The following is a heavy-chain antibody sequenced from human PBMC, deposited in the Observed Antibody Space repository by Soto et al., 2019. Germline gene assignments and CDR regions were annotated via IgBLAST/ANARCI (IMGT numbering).Heavy chain of an antibody. V-gene: IGHV3-33*01. CDR2: IWYDGSNK. CDR1: GFTFSSYG. CDR3: ARERFRYIWNDGLAFDI. D-gene: IGHD1-20*01. J-gene: IGHJ3*02. Sequence: QVQLVESGGGVVQPGRSPRLSCAASGFTFSSYGMHWVRQAPGKGLEWVAVIWYDGSNKYYADSVKGRFTISRDNSKNTLYLQMNSLRAEDTAVYYCARERFRYIWNDGLAFDIWGQGTMVTVSS.